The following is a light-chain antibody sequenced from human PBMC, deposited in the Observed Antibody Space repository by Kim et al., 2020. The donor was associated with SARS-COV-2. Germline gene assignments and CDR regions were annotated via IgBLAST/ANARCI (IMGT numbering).Light chain of an antibody. J-gene: IGLJ3*02. V-gene: IGLV3-1*01. Sequence: VSPGQTAIITCSGDALGDRYTFWFQQKPGPPPVLVIYQDIKRTSGIPERFSGSNSGNTATLTISGTQAMDEAEYYCQTWDGGTAVVFGGGTQLTVL. CDR2: QDI. CDR1: ALGDRY. CDR3: QTWDGGTAVV.